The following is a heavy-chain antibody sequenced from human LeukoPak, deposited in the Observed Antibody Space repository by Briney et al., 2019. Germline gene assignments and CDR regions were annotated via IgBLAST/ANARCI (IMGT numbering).Heavy chain of an antibody. CDR3: ARVVPPTDYGSGSYFWDPYYFDY. J-gene: IGHJ4*02. CDR2: ISGSGAST. CDR1: GFTFSSHA. D-gene: IGHD3-10*01. V-gene: IGHV3-23*01. Sequence: GGSLRLSCAASGFTFSSHAMSWVRQAPGKGLEWVSAISGSGASTYYTDSVKGRFTISRDNSKNTLYLQMNSLRAEDTAVYYCARVVPPTDYGSGSYFWDPYYFDYWGQGTLVTVSS.